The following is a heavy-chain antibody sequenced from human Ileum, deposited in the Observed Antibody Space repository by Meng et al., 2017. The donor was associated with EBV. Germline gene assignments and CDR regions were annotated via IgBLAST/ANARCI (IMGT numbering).Heavy chain of an antibody. D-gene: IGHD6-19*01. CDR2: IYNSGST. J-gene: IGHJ4*02. CDR1: GGSVSSGGNY. Sequence: VLLQEAGPGLVKPSETLALTCSVSGGSVSSGGNYWSWIRQPPGKGLEWIGYIYNSGSTNYNPSLKSRATISVDTSKNQFSLKLSSVTAADTAVYYCARDGYSSGSDWGQGTLVTVSS. V-gene: IGHV4-61*08. CDR3: ARDGYSSGSD.